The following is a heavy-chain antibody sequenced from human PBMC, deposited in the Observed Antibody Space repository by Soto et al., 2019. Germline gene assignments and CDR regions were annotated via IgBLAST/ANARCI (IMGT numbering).Heavy chain of an antibody. D-gene: IGHD3-10*01. V-gene: IGHV4-59*01. CDR2: IYYSGST. J-gene: IGHJ5*02. CDR3: ARENLWFGELSGWFDP. CDR1: GGSISGYC. Sequence: PSETLSLTCTVSGGSISGYCWSWIRQAPGKGLEWIGYIYYSGSTNYNPSLKSRVTISVDTSKNQFSLKLSSVTAADTAVYYCARENLWFGELSGWFDPWGQGTLVTVSS.